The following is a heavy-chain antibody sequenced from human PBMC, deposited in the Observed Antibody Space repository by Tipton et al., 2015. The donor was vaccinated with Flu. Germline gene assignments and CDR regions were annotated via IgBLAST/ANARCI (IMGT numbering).Heavy chain of an antibody. CDR3: ASYNEYSSSLSY. D-gene: IGHD6-6*01. V-gene: IGHV4-59*01. J-gene: IGHJ4*02. CDR2: IYYSGST. CDR1: GGSISSYY. Sequence: TLSLTCTVSGGSISSYYWSWIRQPPGKGLEWIGYIYYSGSTNYNPSLKSRVTISVDTSKNQFSLKLSSVTAADTAVYYCASYNEYSSSLSYWGQGTLVTVSS.